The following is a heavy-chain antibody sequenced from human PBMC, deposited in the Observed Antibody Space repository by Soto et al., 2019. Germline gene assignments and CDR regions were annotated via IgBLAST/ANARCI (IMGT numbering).Heavy chain of an antibody. J-gene: IGHJ6*02. CDR1: GFTFNGYY. D-gene: IGHD2-15*01. V-gene: IGHV1-2*04. CDR2: INPNSGGT. Sequence: GASVKVSCKGSGFTFNGYYMHWVRQAPGQRLEWMGWINPNSGGTNYAQKFQGWVTMTRDTSISTAYMELSRLRSDDTAVYYCARDDGGAYCSGGSCSASYGMDVWGQGTTVTVSS. CDR3: ARDDGGAYCSGGSCSASYGMDV.